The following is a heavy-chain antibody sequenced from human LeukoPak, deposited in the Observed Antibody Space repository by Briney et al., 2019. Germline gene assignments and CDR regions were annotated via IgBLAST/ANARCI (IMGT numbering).Heavy chain of an antibody. CDR2: ISGSGGST. J-gene: IGHJ4*02. V-gene: IGHV3-23*01. CDR3: ATSTIAVAGMPFDY. D-gene: IGHD6-19*01. Sequence: QAGGSLRLSCAASGFTFSCYAMSWVRQAPGKGLEWVSAISGSGGSTYYADSVKGRFTISRDNSKNTLYLQMNSLRAEDTAVYYCATSTIAVAGMPFDYWGQGTLVTVSS. CDR1: GFTFSCYA.